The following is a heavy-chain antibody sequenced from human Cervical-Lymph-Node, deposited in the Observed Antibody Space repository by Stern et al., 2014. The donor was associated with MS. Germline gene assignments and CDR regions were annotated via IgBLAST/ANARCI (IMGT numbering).Heavy chain of an antibody. J-gene: IGHJ4*02. CDR3: ARATTVYGLIIIYFAS. CDR2: IKPDSGAA. V-gene: IGHV1-2*04. CDR1: GYTFGAYD. D-gene: IGHD5-24*01. Sequence: DQLVESGAEVKKPGASVKISCKTSGYTFGAYDIHWVRQAPGQGLEWMGSIKPDSGAAYYAQKFQGSVTMTSDTSITTVFLELRWLSSDDTAVYFCARATTVYGLIIIYFASWGQGTLVTVSS.